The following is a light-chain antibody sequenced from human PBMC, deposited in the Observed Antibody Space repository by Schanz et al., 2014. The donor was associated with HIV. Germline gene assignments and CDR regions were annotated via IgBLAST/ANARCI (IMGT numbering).Light chain of an antibody. CDR3: QQYNNWHT. CDR2: GTS. V-gene: IGKV3-15*01. Sequence: EIVMTQSPATLSLSPGERATLSCRASQSVSSQLAWYQQRPGQAPRLLIYGTSTRATGIPARFSGSGSGTEFTLTISSLQSEDFAIYYCQQYNNWHTFGQGTKLETK. CDR1: QSVSSQ. J-gene: IGKJ2*01.